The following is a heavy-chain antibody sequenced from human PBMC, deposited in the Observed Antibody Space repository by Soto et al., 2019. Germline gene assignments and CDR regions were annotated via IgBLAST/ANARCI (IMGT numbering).Heavy chain of an antibody. D-gene: IGHD6-13*01. V-gene: IGHV4-34*01. J-gene: IGHJ6*02. CDR3: ASSNIAAAGFYYYGMDV. CDR2: INHSGRT. CDR1: GGSFSGYY. Sequence: KPSETLSLTCAVYGGSFSGYYWSWIRQPPGKGLEWIGEINHSGRTNYNPSLKSRVTISIDTSKNQFSLKLSSVTAADTVVYYCASSNIAAAGFYYYGMDVWGRGTTVTVS.